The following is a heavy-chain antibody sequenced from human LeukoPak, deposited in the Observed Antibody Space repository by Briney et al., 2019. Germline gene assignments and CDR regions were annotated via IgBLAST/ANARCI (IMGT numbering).Heavy chain of an antibody. CDR2: ISGSGGST. J-gene: IGHJ6*02. D-gene: IGHD2-15*01. Sequence: GGSLRLSCAASGFTFSSYAMSWVRQAPGKGLEWVSAISGSGGSTYYADSVKGRFTISRDNPKNTLYLQMNSLRAEDTAVYYCARDCRSGSCYDYYGMDVWGQGTTVTVSS. CDR3: ARDCRSGSCYDYYGMDV. CDR1: GFTFSSYA. V-gene: IGHV3-23*01.